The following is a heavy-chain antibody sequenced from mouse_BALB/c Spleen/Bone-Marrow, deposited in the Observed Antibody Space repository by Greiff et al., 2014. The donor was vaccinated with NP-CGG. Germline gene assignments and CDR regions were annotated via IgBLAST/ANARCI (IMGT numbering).Heavy chain of an antibody. J-gene: IGHJ2*01. Sequence: EVKLEESGGGLVQPGGSLRLSCATSGFTFTDYYMNWVRQPPGKALEWLGFIRNKANGYTTEYSASVKGRFTISRDNSQSILYLQMNTLRAEDSATCYCARDKGSVFFDYWGQGTTLTVSS. V-gene: IGHV7-3*02. D-gene: IGHD1-3*01. CDR2: IRNKANGYTT. CDR3: ARDKGSVFFDY. CDR1: GFTFTDYY.